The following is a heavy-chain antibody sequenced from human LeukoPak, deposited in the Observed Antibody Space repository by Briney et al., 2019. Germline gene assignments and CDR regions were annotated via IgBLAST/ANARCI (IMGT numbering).Heavy chain of an antibody. J-gene: IGHJ4*02. CDR3: AREGYSSGPDY. Sequence: SQTLSLTCAVSGGSISSGGYSWSWIRQPPGKGLEWIGYIYYSGSTNYNPSLKSRVTISVDTSKNQFSLKLSPVTAADTAVYYCAREGYSSGPDYWGQGTLVTVSS. CDR2: IYYSGST. V-gene: IGHV4-30-4*07. CDR1: GGSISSGGYS. D-gene: IGHD6-19*01.